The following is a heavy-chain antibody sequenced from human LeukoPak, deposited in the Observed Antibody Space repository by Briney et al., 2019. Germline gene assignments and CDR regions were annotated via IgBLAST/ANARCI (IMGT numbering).Heavy chain of an antibody. CDR3: ARVRGTAMVYYYYMDV. Sequence: ASVKVSCKASGYTFTSYDINWVRQATGQGLEWMGWMNPNSGNTGYAQKFQGRVTMTRNTSISTAYVELSSLRSEDTAVYYCARVRGTAMVYYYYMDVWGKGTTVTISS. V-gene: IGHV1-8*01. CDR2: MNPNSGNT. D-gene: IGHD5-18*01. J-gene: IGHJ6*03. CDR1: GYTFTSYD.